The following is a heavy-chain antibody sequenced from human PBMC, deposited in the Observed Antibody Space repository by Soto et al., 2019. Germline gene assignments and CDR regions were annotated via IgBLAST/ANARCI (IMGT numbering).Heavy chain of an antibody. D-gene: IGHD2-15*01. Sequence: QVQLVQSGAEVKKPGSSVKVSCKASGGTFSTYAISWVRQAPGQGLEWMGGIIPIFGTADYAQQFQGRVTITADESTSTADMDLSSLRSEDTAVYYCASREPDVIGGNSYYAMDVWGQGTKVTVSS. CDR1: GGTFSTYA. CDR2: IIPIFGTA. V-gene: IGHV1-69*12. J-gene: IGHJ6*02. CDR3: ASREPDVIGGNSYYAMDV.